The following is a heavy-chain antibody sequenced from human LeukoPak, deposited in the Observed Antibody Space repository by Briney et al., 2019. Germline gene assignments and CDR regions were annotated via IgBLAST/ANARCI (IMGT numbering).Heavy chain of an antibody. CDR2: INPNSGGT. Sequence: ASVKVSCKASGYTFTGYYMHWARQAPGQGLEWMGWINPNSGGTNYAQKFQGRVTMTRDTSISTAYMELSRLRSDDTAVYYCARFRSSWIGMDVWGQGTTVTVSS. J-gene: IGHJ6*02. CDR3: ARFRSSWIGMDV. V-gene: IGHV1-2*02. D-gene: IGHD6-6*01. CDR1: GYTFTGYY.